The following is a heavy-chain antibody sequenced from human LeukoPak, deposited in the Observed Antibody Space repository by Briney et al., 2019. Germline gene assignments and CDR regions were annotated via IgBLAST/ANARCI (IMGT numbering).Heavy chain of an antibody. Sequence: LETLSLTCAVYGRSFSSYYWSWIRQPPGKGLEWIGYIYYSGSTNYNPSLKSRVTISVDTSKNQFSLKLGSVTAADTAVYYCARDRLGGTAQDYWGRGTLVTVSS. CDR3: ARDRLGGTAQDY. CDR1: GRSFSSYY. CDR2: IYYSGST. J-gene: IGHJ4*02. D-gene: IGHD3-16*01. V-gene: IGHV4-59*01.